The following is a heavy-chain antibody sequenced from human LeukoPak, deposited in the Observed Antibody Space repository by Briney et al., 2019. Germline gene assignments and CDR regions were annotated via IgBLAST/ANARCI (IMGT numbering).Heavy chain of an antibody. V-gene: IGHV1-3*01. Sequence: ASVKVSCKASGYTFTSSAVHWVRQAPGQRLEWMGWINAGNGNTQSSQNFQGRVTIARDTSASTAYMELSSLRSEDTAVYYCATGSRLDYWGQGTLVTVSS. CDR2: INAGNGNT. CDR1: GYTFTSSA. D-gene: IGHD2-15*01. J-gene: IGHJ4*02. CDR3: ATGSRLDY.